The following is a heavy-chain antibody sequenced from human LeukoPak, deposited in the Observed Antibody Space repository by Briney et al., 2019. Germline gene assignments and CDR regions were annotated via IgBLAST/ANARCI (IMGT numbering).Heavy chain of an antibody. D-gene: IGHD4-17*01. J-gene: IGHJ4*02. Sequence: SETLSLTCTVSGGSISSYYWSWIRQPPGKGLEWIGYIYYSGSTNYNPSLKSRVTISVDTSKNQFSLKLSSVTAADTAVYYCARGQDYGDYRYWGQGTLVTVSS. V-gene: IGHV4-59*01. CDR3: ARGQDYGDYRY. CDR1: GGSISSYY. CDR2: IYYSGST.